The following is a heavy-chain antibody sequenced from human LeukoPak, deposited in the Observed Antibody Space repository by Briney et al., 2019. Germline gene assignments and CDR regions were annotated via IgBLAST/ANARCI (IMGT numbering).Heavy chain of an antibody. Sequence: SETLSLTCAVYGGSFSGYYWSWIRQPPGKGLEWIGEINHSGSTNYNPSLKSRVTRSVDTSKNQFSLKLSSVTAADTAVYYCARTMRDDSSGLNDYWGQGTLVTVSS. CDR2: INHSGST. CDR1: GGSFSGYY. CDR3: ARTMRDDSSGLNDY. J-gene: IGHJ4*02. V-gene: IGHV4-34*01. D-gene: IGHD3-22*01.